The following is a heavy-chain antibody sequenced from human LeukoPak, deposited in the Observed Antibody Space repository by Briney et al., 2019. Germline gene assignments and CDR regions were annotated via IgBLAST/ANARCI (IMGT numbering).Heavy chain of an antibody. D-gene: IGHD1-26*01. CDR3: AKAVYSGSYFYFDY. J-gene: IGHJ4*02. Sequence: AGGSLRLSCAASGFTFSYYGMSWVRQAPGKGLEWVSTISASDDNTFYADSVKGRFTISRDNSKNTLYLQMNSLRAEDTAVYYCAKAVYSGSYFYFDYWGQGTLVTVSS. CDR2: ISASDDNT. CDR1: GFTFSYYG. V-gene: IGHV3-23*01.